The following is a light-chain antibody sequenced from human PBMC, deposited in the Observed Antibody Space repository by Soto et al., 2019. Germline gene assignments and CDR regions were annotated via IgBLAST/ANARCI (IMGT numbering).Light chain of an antibody. V-gene: IGLV1-44*01. Sequence: QSVLTQPPSASGTPGQRVTISCSGSTSNIGSNTVNWYQQLPGTAPKLLIYSSNQRPSGVPDRFSGSKSGTSASLAISGLQSDDEADYYCAAWDDSLSSYVFGTGTKVTVL. J-gene: IGLJ1*01. CDR3: AAWDDSLSSYV. CDR1: TSNIGSNT. CDR2: SSN.